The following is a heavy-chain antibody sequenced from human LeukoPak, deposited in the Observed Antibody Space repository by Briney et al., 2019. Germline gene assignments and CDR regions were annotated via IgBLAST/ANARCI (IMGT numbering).Heavy chain of an antibody. J-gene: IGHJ4*02. V-gene: IGHV4-39*07. CDR1: GGSVSSGSYY. CDR2: IYYSGST. Sequence: SETLSLTCTVSGGSVSSGSYYWGWIRQPPGEGLEWIGNIYYSGSTYHNPSLKSRVTISVETSKNQFSLKLSSVTAADTAVYYCARDGRFPPEVLPRYFDYWGQGTLVTVSS. D-gene: IGHD1-26*01. CDR3: ARDGRFPPEVLPRYFDY.